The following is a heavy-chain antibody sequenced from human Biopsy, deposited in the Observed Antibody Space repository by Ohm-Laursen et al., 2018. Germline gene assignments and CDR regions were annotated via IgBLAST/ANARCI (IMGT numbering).Heavy chain of an antibody. CDR2: IHNDAT. V-gene: IGHV4-59*01. CDR3: SRGRVEKGTRSPSWGLYDTYYKYHAMDV. CDR1: RGSFGGYY. J-gene: IGHJ6*02. D-gene: IGHD3-10*01. Sequence: GTLSLTCTVSRGSFGGYYWSWIRQTPGRGLQYIAYIHNDATHYNPSLESRVTISLDTSKSQFSLKLTSVTAADTGVYFCSRGRVEKGTRSPSWGLYDTYYKYHAMDVWGPGTAVTVSS.